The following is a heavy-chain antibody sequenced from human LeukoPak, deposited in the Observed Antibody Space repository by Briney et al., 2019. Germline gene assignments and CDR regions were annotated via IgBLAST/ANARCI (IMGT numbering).Heavy chain of an antibody. V-gene: IGHV6-1*01. D-gene: IGHD6-19*01. J-gene: IGHJ6*02. Sequence: SQTLSLTCAISGDSVSSNRAAWNWFRQSPSRGLEWLGRTYYRSKLYNDYAVSVKSRITINPDTSKNQFSLQLNSVTPEDTAVYYCARDPGYSSGWSPRDYYYGMDVWGQGTTVTVSS. CDR1: GDSVSSNRAA. CDR3: ARDPGYSSGWSPRDYYYGMDV. CDR2: TYYRSKLYN.